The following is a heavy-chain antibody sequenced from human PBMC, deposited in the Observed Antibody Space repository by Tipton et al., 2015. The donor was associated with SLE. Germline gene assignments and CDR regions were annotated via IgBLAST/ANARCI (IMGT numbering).Heavy chain of an antibody. CDR1: GYTFTSYY. CDR2: IDPSAANT. J-gene: IGHJ4*02. D-gene: IGHD6-13*01. V-gene: IGHV1-46*01. CDR3: ARDGSSSSYFDS. Sequence: QSGAEVKKSGASVKVSCKASGYTFTSYYMHWVRQAPGQGLEWMGVIDPSAANTYYAQKFQGRVTMTRDTSTSTVYMELSSLRSEDTAVYYCARDGSSSSYFDSWGQGSLVTVSS.